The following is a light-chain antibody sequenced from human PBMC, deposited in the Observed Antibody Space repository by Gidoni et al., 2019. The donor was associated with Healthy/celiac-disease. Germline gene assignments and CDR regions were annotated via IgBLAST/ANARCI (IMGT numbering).Light chain of an antibody. CDR1: QSVLYSSNNKNY. CDR2: WAS. Sequence: DIVMTQSPDSMAVSLGERATINCKSSQSVLYSSNNKNYLAWYQQKPGQPPKLLIYWASTRESGVPDRVSGSGSGTDFTLTISSLQAEDVAVYYCQQYYSTPPTCXGXTKVEIK. V-gene: IGKV4-1*01. CDR3: QQYYSTPPT. J-gene: IGKJ4*01.